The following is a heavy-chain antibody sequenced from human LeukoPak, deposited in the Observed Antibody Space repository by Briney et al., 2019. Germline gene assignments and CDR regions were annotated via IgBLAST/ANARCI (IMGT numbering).Heavy chain of an antibody. D-gene: IGHD4-17*01. CDR2: IWYDGSNK. J-gene: IGHJ4*02. CDR1: GFTSSSYG. Sequence: GSLRLSCAASGFTSSSYGMHWVRPAPGKGLEWVAVIWYDGSNKYYADSVKGRFTISRDNSKNTLYLQMNSLRAEDTAVYYCAREMNYGAAFDYWGQRTLVTVSS. V-gene: IGHV3-33*01. CDR3: AREMNYGAAFDY.